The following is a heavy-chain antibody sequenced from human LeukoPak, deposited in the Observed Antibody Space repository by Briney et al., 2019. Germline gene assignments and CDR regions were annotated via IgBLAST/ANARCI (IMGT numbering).Heavy chain of an antibody. J-gene: IGHJ4*02. V-gene: IGHV4-39*01. D-gene: IGHD3-3*01. Sequence: PSETLSLTCTVSGGSISSSSYYWGWIRQPPGKGLGWIGSIYYSGSTYYNPSLKSRVTISVDTSKNQFSLKLSSVTAADTAVYCCARHYDFWSGYYDYWGQGTLVTVSS. CDR1: GGSISSSSYY. CDR2: IYYSGST. CDR3: ARHYDFWSGYYDY.